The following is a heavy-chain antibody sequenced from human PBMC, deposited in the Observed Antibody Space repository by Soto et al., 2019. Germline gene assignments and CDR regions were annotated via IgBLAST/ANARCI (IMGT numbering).Heavy chain of an antibody. V-gene: IGHV3-21*01. Sequence: GESLRLSCSASGFTFSSYNIHWVRQAPGKRLEWVSSFSSGSTYMFYADSLKGRFTISRDNANNSQYLEMNSLRAEDTAVYYCARGADTFDYDILTVFMGAFDVWGQGTMVTVSS. CDR2: FSSGSTYM. J-gene: IGHJ3*01. CDR3: ARGADTFDYDILTVFMGAFDV. CDR1: GFTFSSYN. D-gene: IGHD3-9*01.